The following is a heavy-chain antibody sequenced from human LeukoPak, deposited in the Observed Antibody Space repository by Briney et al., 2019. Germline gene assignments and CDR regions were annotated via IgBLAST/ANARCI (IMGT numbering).Heavy chain of an antibody. CDR3: AKSALLWFGEFPSPFDY. D-gene: IGHD3-10*01. CDR2: ISGSGGST. Sequence: GGSLRLSCAASGFTFSSYAMSWVRQAPGKGLEWVSAISGSGGSTYYADSVKGRFTISRDNSKNTLYLQMNSLGAEDTAVYYCAKSALLWFGEFPSPFDYWGQGTLVTVSS. V-gene: IGHV3-23*01. J-gene: IGHJ4*02. CDR1: GFTFSSYA.